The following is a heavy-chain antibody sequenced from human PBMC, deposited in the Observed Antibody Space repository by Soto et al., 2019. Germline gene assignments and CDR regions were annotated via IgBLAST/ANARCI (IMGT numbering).Heavy chain of an antibody. Sequence: PGGSLRLSCAASGFTFSNAWMNWVRQAPGKGLEWVGRIKSKTDGGTTDYAAPVKGRFTISRDDSKNTLYLQMNSLKTEDTAVYYCTTGPTVVTLLRSPAGIHDYRGQGTLVTVS. V-gene: IGHV3-15*07. CDR3: TTGPTVVTLLRSPAGIHDY. D-gene: IGHD4-17*01. CDR2: IKSKTDGGTT. CDR1: GFTFSNAW. J-gene: IGHJ4*02.